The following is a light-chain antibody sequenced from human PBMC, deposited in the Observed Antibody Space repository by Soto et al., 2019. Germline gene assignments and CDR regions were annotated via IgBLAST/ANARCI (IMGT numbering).Light chain of an antibody. CDR1: SSNIGAGYD. CDR3: QSYDGSLGV. J-gene: IGLJ1*01. V-gene: IGLV1-40*01. CDR2: GHS. Sequence: QAVVTQPPSVSGAPGQRVTISCTGSSSNIGAGYDVHWYQQLPGTAPKLLIFGHSNRPSGVPDRFSGSKSGTSASLAITGLQAEDEADYYCQSYDGSLGVFGTGTKVTFL.